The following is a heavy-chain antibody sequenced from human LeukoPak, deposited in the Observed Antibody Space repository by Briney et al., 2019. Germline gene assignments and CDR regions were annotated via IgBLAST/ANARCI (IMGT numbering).Heavy chain of an antibody. D-gene: IGHD2-2*01. J-gene: IGHJ3*02. CDR3: ARPRSSSLMGNAFDI. Sequence: PGGSLRLSCAASGFTFSDYYMSWIRQAPGKGLEWVSYISSSGSTIYYADSVKGRFTISRDNAKNSLYLQMNSLRAEDTAVYYCARPRSSSLMGNAFDIWGQGTMVTVSS. CDR2: ISSSGSTI. V-gene: IGHV3-11*01. CDR1: GFTFSDYY.